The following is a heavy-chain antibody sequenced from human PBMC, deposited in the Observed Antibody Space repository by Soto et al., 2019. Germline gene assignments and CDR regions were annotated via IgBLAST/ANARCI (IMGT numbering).Heavy chain of an antibody. CDR3: AKVPWGSSRTGGFDF. Sequence: EVQLLESGGGLVQPGGSLRLSCAASGFTFTNYAMNWVRQAPGKGLEWVSAITGGGNTYYADSVKGRFTISRDSFESTLYLQMNHPKAEDTAVYYCAKVPWGSSRTGGFDFWGQGSLVTVSS. D-gene: IGHD6-6*01. J-gene: IGHJ4*02. CDR2: ITGGGNT. V-gene: IGHV3-23*01. CDR1: GFTFTNYA.